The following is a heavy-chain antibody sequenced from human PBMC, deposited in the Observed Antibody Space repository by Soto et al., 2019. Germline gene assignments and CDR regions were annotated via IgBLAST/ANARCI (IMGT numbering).Heavy chain of an antibody. J-gene: IGHJ6*02. CDR1: GFTFSTYS. Sequence: PGGSLRLSCAASGFTFSTYSMNWVRQAPGRGLEWISYISDSGSTTYHADSVKGRFTISRDNAKNSVYLQMNSLRDEDTAVYYCAREGRRNYYYGMDVWGQGTTVTVSS. CDR3: AREGRRNYYYGMDV. CDR2: ISDSGSTT. V-gene: IGHV3-48*02. D-gene: IGHD1-1*01.